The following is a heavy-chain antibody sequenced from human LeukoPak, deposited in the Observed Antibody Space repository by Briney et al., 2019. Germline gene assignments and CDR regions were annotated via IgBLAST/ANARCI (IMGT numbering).Heavy chain of an antibody. D-gene: IGHD3-10*01. CDR3: ARDVVLPDGEFDY. CDR1: GYSISSGYY. V-gene: IGHV4-38-2*01. Sequence: SETLSLTCAVSGYSISSGYYWGWIRQPPGKGLEWVGIIHHSGSTYYNPPLKSRVTISVATSKNQLSLRLRSVTAADAAVYYCARDVVLPDGEFDYWGRGTLVTVSS. CDR2: IHHSGST. J-gene: IGHJ4*02.